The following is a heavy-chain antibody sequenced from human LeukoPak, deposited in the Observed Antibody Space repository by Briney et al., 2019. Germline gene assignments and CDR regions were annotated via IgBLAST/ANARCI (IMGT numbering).Heavy chain of an antibody. J-gene: IGHJ6*02. Sequence: GGSLRLSCAASGFPFSSYWMHWVRQVPGKGLLWVSRINSDGSATIYVDSVRGRFTISRDNAKNTLYLQMSGLRVEDTAVYHCASDSPYYGMDVWGQGTTVTVSS. CDR3: ASDSPYYGMDV. V-gene: IGHV3-74*01. CDR1: GFPFSSYW. CDR2: INSDGSAT.